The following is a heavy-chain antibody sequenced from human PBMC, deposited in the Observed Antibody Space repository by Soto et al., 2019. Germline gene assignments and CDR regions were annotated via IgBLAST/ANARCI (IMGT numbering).Heavy chain of an antibody. D-gene: IGHD1-26*01. CDR2: ISRSSRAR. Sequence: GASVRLSCSASGFIFSNYNMDWVRQAPGKGLEWISYISRSSRARLYTDSVRGRFTISRDNAKNSLFLQMNSLRDEDTAVYYCARDSERGYGMDVWGQGTTVTVSS. CDR3: ARDSERGYGMDV. CDR1: GFIFSNYN. J-gene: IGHJ6*02. V-gene: IGHV3-48*02.